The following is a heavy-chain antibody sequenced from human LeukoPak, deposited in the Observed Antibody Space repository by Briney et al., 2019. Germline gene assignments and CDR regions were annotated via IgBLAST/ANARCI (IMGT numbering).Heavy chain of an antibody. CDR3: GGYSYGYGVDY. Sequence: ASVKVSCKASGYTFTGYYMHWVRQAPGQGLEWMGRINPNSGGTNYAQKFQGRVTMTRDTSISTAYMELSRLRSDDTAVYYCGGYSYGYGVDYWGLGTLVTVSS. J-gene: IGHJ4*02. CDR2: INPNSGGT. V-gene: IGHV1-2*06. CDR1: GYTFTGYY. D-gene: IGHD5-18*01.